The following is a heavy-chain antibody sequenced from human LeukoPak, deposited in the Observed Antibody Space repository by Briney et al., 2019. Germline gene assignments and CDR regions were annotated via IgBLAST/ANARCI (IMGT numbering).Heavy chain of an antibody. Sequence: SETLSLTCTVSGGSISGYYWNWIRQPAEKGLEWIGRIYSSGSTNYNPSLKSRVTMSVDTSKNQFSLKLSSVTAADTAVYYCARVSSGSSSWTNDYWGQGTLVTVSS. V-gene: IGHV4-4*07. D-gene: IGHD6-13*01. CDR3: ARVSSGSSSWTNDY. J-gene: IGHJ4*02. CDR2: IYSSGST. CDR1: GGSISGYY.